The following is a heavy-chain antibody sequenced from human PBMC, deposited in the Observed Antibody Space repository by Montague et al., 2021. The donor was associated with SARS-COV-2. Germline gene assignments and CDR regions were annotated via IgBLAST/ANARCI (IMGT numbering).Heavy chain of an antibody. Sequence: SETLSLTCTISGSSINGEDWSRIRLNPSHHRESYGVTCHNGNTNSNPSLKSRVTISVDTSKNQFSLNLNSMTAADTAVYYCARHYFPSGTYYSVRAFDLWGQGTVVTVSS. CDR1: GSSINGED. CDR3: ARHYFPSGTYYSVRAFDL. D-gene: IGHD1-26*01. CDR2: TCHNGNT. V-gene: IGHV4-59*08. J-gene: IGHJ3*01.